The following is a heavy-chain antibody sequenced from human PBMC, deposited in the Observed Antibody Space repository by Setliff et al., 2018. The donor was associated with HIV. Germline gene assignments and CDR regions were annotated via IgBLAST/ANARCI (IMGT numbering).Heavy chain of an antibody. Sequence: PSQTLSLTCAISGDSVSSDSAAWNWIRQSPSRGLEWLARTYYRSKWYTDYAVSVKSRITINPDTSRNQFSLQLSSVTPDDSAVYFCARGGITAYYFDHWAQGTLVTVSS. V-gene: IGHV6-1*01. CDR1: GDSVSSDSAA. D-gene: IGHD5-18*01. CDR2: TYYRSKWYT. J-gene: IGHJ4*02. CDR3: ARGGITAYYFDH.